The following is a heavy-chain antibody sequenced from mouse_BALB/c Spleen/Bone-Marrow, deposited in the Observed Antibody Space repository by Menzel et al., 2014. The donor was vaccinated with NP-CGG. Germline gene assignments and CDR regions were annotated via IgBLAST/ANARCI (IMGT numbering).Heavy chain of an antibody. Sequence: VQLKESGPGLVKPSQSLSLTCSVTGYSITSGYYWNWIRQFPGNKLEWMGYISYDGSNNYNPSLKNRISITRDTSKNQFFLKLNSVTIEDSAAYYCASAYCHRRACFAYWGEGTLVTVSA. D-gene: IGHD6-1*01. V-gene: IGHV3-6*02. CDR1: GYSITSGYY. CDR2: ISYDGSN. CDR3: ASAYCHRRACFAY. J-gene: IGHJ3*01.